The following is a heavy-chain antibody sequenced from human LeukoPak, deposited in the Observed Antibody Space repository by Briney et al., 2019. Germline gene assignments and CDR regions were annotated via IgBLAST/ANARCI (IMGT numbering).Heavy chain of an antibody. CDR3: ARGPTRIFDY. CDR1: GGSLSDSY. Sequence: SETLSLTCAIYGGSLSDSYWSWIRQPPGRGLEWSGEVYHTGSTNYNPSLKTRVTISVDTSKNQFSLEVTSVTAADTAVYYCARGPTRIFDYWGQGILVTVSS. CDR2: VYHTGST. V-gene: IGHV4-34*01. J-gene: IGHJ4*02.